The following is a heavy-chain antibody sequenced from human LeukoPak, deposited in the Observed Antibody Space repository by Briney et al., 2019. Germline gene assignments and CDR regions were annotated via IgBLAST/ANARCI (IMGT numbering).Heavy chain of an antibody. CDR2: ISSSSSTI. D-gene: IGHD6-19*01. Sequence: GGSLRLSCAASGFTFSSYEMNWVRQAPGKGLEWLSYISSSSSTIYYADSVKGRFTISRDNAKNSLYLQLNSLRLEDTGLYYCARDRGGWPDYWGQETLVTVSS. CDR1: GFTFSSYE. J-gene: IGHJ4*02. V-gene: IGHV3-48*01. CDR3: ARDRGGWPDY.